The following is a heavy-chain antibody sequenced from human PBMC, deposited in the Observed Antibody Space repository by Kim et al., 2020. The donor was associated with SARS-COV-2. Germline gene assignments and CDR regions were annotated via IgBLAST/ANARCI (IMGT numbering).Heavy chain of an antibody. Sequence: GGSLRLSCAASGFTVSSNYMSWVRQAPGKGLEWVSVIYSGGSTYYADSVKGRFTISRDNSKNTLYLQMNSLRAEDTAVYYCARGPFNYYDSSGYNFDYWGQGTLVTVSS. CDR1: GFTVSSNY. V-gene: IGHV3-53*01. D-gene: IGHD3-22*01. J-gene: IGHJ4*02. CDR3: ARGPFNYYDSSGYNFDY. CDR2: IYSGGST.